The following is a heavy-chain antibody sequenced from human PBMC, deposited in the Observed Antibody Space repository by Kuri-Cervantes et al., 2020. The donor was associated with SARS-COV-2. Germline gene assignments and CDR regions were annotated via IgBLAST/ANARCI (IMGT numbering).Heavy chain of an antibody. J-gene: IGHJ6*02. V-gene: IGHV4-61*02. CDR3: ARGTVGAPGGGMDV. CDR2: IYTSGST. CDR1: GGSISSGSYY. Sequence: SETLSLTCTVSGGSISSGSYYWSWIRQPAGKGLEWIGRIYTSGSTNSNPSLKSRATISVDTSKNQFSLKLSSVTAADTAVYYCARGTVGAPGGGMDVWGQGTTVTVSS. D-gene: IGHD1-26*01.